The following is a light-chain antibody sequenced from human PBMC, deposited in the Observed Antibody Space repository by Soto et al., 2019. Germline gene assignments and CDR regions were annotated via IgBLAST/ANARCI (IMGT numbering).Light chain of an antibody. CDR2: GAS. Sequence: DIQLTQSPSFLSASVRDRVTITCRASQGISGYLAWYQKKPGKAPRLLIYGASTLQSGVPSRFSGSGSGTEFTLTISSLQPEDFATYYCQQLTGYSWTFDQGTTVEIK. CDR3: QQLTGYSWT. CDR1: QGISGY. V-gene: IGKV1-9*01. J-gene: IGKJ1*01.